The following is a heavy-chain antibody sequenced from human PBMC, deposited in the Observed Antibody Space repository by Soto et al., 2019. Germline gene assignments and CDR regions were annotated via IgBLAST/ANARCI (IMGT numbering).Heavy chain of an antibody. V-gene: IGHV4-59*01. CDR1: GFSISSYY. CDR3: ARDRPGAAAPFYYMDV. D-gene: IGHD2-15*01. CDR2: IYYSGST. J-gene: IGHJ6*03. Sequence: SETLSLTCTVAGFSISSYYWSWIRQPPGKGLEWIGYIYYSGSTNYNPSLKSRVTISVDTSKNQFSLKLSSVTAADTAVYYCARDRPGAAAPFYYMDVWGKGTTVTVSS.